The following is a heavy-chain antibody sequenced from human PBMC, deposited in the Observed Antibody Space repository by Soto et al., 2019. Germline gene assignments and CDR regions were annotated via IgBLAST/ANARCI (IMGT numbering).Heavy chain of an antibody. CDR2: IYYSGST. V-gene: IGHV4-59*08. CDR3: ARSGYDLRSFDY. D-gene: IGHD5-12*01. Sequence: QVQLQESGPGLVKPSETLSLTCTVSGGSISSYYWSWIRQTPGKGLEWIGYIYYSGSTNYNPSLKSRVTISVDTSKNQFSLKLSSVTAADTAVYYCARSGYDLRSFDYWGQGTLVTVSS. J-gene: IGHJ4*02. CDR1: GGSISSYY.